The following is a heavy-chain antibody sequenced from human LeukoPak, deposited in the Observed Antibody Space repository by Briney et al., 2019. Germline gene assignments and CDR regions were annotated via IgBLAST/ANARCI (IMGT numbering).Heavy chain of an antibody. J-gene: IGHJ4*02. CDR3: ARHYGSGSYSDC. CDR1: GGSISSSTHY. D-gene: IGHD3-10*01. CDR2: IFYTGVT. V-gene: IGHV4-39*01. Sequence: SETLSLTCTVSGGSISSSTHYWGWLRQPPGKGLEWIGSIFYTGVTYYNPSLKSRVTISVDTSRNQFSLKLTSVSAADTATYYCARHYGSGSYSDCWGQGTLVTVSS.